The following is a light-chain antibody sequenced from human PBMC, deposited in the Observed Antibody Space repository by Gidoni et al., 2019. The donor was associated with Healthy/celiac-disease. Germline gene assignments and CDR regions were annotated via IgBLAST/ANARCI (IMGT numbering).Light chain of an antibody. V-gene: IGKV3-20*01. CDR2: GAS. Sequence: DIVLTQSPGTLSLSPGERATLSCRASPSVSSSYLAWYQQKPGQTPRLLIYGASRRATGLPDRFSGSGSGTDVTLTISRLEPEDFAVYYCQQYGSSPPWTFGQGTKVEIK. CDR3: QQYGSSPPWT. CDR1: PSVSSSY. J-gene: IGKJ1*01.